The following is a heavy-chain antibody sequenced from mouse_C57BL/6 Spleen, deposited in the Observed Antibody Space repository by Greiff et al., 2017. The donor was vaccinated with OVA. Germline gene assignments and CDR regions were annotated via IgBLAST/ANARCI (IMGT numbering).Heavy chain of an antibody. D-gene: IGHD2-5*01. Sequence: EVQLVESEGGLVQPGSSMKLSCTASGFTFSDYYMAWVRQVPEKGLEWVANINYDGSSTYYLDSLKSRFIISRDNAKNILYLQMSSLKSEDTATYYCARDRDSNFHFDYWGQGTTLTVSS. CDR2: INYDGSST. V-gene: IGHV5-16*01. CDR1: GFTFSDYY. J-gene: IGHJ2*01. CDR3: ARDRDSNFHFDY.